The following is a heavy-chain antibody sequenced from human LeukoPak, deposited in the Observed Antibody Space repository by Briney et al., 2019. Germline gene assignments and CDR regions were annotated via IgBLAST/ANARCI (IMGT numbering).Heavy chain of an antibody. V-gene: IGHV3-23*01. CDR3: AKGYSGYDYWAFDI. J-gene: IGHJ3*02. CDR2: ISKDSSAT. Sequence: GGSLRFSCTASGFTFNTYSMTWVRQAPGKGLEWVAAISKDSSATYYAGSVKGRFTISRDNSKNTLYLQMISLRAEDTALYYCAKGYSGYDYWAFDIWGQGTMVTVSS. D-gene: IGHD5-12*01. CDR1: GFTFNTYS.